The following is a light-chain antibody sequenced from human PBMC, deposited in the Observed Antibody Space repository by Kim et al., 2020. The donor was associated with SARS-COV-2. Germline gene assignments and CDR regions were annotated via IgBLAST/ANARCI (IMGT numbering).Light chain of an antibody. V-gene: IGKV3-11*01. CDR1: NNVGIS. Sequence: PGESATRSCRASNNVGISLAWYQQTPGQAPRLLIYDAAIRATGIPDRFSGSGSGTDFTLTIGSLAPEDFAIYYCQQRGNWPPALTFGGGTKVDIK. J-gene: IGKJ4*01. CDR2: DAA. CDR3: QQRGNWPPALT.